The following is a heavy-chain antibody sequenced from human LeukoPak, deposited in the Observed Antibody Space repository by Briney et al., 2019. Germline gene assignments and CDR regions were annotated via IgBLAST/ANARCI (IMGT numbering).Heavy chain of an antibody. D-gene: IGHD5-12*01. Sequence: GASVKVSCKASGYTFTSYAMNWVRQAPGQGLEWMGWINTNTGNPTYAQGFTGRFVFSLDTSVSTAYLQISSLKAEDTAVYYCAREAHSGYDSDCPDYWGQGTLVAVSS. V-gene: IGHV7-4-1*02. J-gene: IGHJ4*02. CDR2: INTNTGNP. CDR1: GYTFTSYA. CDR3: AREAHSGYDSDCPDY.